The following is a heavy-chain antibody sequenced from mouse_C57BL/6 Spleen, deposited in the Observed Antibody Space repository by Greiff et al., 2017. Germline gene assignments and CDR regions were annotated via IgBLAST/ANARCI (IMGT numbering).Heavy chain of an antibody. Sequence: EVQLQQSGAELVKPGASVKFSCTASGFNFKDYYMHWVKQRTEKGLEWVGRIDPEDGETKYAPKLQGKATITADTSSNTAYLQLSSLTCEDAAVYYCARPACYDCDGGAYWGQGTLVTVSA. CDR1: GFNFKDYY. D-gene: IGHD2-4*01. V-gene: IGHV14-2*01. CDR2: IDPEDGET. J-gene: IGHJ3*01. CDR3: ARPACYDCDGGAY.